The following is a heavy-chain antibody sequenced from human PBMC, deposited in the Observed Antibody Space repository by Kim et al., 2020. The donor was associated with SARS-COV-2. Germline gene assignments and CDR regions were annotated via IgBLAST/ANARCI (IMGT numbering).Heavy chain of an antibody. J-gene: IGHJ5*02. Sequence: IYTSARTNHPPPHRSRVTISGDTAKNQFSLKLSSVTAADRAVYYCARGFDPWGQGTLVTVSS. CDR3: ARGFDP. CDR2: IYTSART. V-gene: IGHV4-59*09.